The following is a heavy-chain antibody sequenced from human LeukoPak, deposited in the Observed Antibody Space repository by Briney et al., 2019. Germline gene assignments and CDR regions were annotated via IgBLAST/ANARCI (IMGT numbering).Heavy chain of an antibody. Sequence: PGGSLRLSCVLSGGTFDDYAMHWVRQSPGRGLEWVSVISWNSVDVVYTASVRGRFTISRDNAKNSSYLQMKNLRPEDTALYYCTTGNDILTSFYEWGLGTLVTVSS. D-gene: IGHD3-9*01. V-gene: IGHV3-9*01. CDR2: ISWNSVDV. J-gene: IGHJ4*02. CDR3: TTGNDILTSFYE. CDR1: GGTFDDYA.